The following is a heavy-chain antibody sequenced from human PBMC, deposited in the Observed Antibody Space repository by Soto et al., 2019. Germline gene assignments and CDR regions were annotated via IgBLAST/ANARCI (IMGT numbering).Heavy chain of an antibody. J-gene: IGHJ4*02. CDR1: VGSISSGGDS. CDR3: ARVAYGSGSYK. Sequence: SETLSLSFSVSVGSISSGGDSWSWIRQPPGKGLEWIGSIYYSGSTYYNPSLKSRVTISVDTSKNQFSLKLSSVTAADTAVYYCARVAYGSGSYKWGQGTLVTVSS. V-gene: IGHV4-30-2*03. D-gene: IGHD3-10*01. CDR2: IYYSGST.